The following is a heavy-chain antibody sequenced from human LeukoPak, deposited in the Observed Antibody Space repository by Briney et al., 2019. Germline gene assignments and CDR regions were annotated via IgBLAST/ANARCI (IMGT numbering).Heavy chain of an antibody. CDR1: GGSISSSSYY. V-gene: IGHV4-39*01. J-gene: IGHJ4*02. CDR3: ARSYSSGWYFTRPNSYYFDY. Sequence: KPSETLSLTCTVSGGSISSSSYYWGWIRQPPGKGLEWIGCIYYSGSTYYNPSLKSRVTISVDTSKNQFSLKLSSVTAADTAVYYCARSYSSGWYFTRPNSYYFDYWGQGTLVTVSS. D-gene: IGHD6-19*01. CDR2: IYYSGST.